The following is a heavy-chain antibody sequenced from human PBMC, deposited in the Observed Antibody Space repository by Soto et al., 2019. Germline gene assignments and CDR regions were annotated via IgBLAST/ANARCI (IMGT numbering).Heavy chain of an antibody. J-gene: IGHJ5*02. Sequence: SVKVSCKASGGTFSSYTISWVRQAPGQGLEWMGRIIPILGIANYAQKFQGRVTITADKSTSTAYMELSSLRSEDTAVYYCARFRLLWFGIELWGQGTLVTVSS. CDR3: ARFRLLWFGIEL. CDR1: GGTFSSYT. V-gene: IGHV1-69*02. CDR2: IIPILGIA. D-gene: IGHD3-10*01.